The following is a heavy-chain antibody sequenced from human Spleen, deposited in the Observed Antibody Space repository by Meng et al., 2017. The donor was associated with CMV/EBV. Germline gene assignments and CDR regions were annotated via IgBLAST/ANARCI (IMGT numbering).Heavy chain of an antibody. D-gene: IGHD7-27*01. CDR2: ISPSNGST. CDR3: ARGTGIFDY. V-gene: IGHV1-18*01. J-gene: IGHJ4*02. Sequence: KGSFKVSGYTFTRYCISWVRPGPGPRLGWVGWISPSNGSTNYVQKLEGRVTMTTDRSTTTAYLELRSLRYDDTAVYFCARGTGIFDYWGQGTLVTVSS. CDR1: GYTFTRYC.